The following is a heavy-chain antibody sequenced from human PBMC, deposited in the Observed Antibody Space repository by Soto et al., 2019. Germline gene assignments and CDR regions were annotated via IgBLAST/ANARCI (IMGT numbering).Heavy chain of an antibody. CDR3: ARDYYGSGSYYNVTAPFDDY. J-gene: IGHJ4*02. CDR1: GGSISSGDYY. CDR2: IYYSGST. V-gene: IGHV4-30-4*01. D-gene: IGHD3-10*01. Sequence: QVQLQESGPGLVKPSQTLSLTCTFSGGSISSGDYYWSWIRQHPGKGLEWIGYIYYSGSTYYNPSLKSRVTISVDTSKNQFSLKLSSVTAADTAVYYCARDYYGSGSYYNVTAPFDDYWGQGTLGHRLL.